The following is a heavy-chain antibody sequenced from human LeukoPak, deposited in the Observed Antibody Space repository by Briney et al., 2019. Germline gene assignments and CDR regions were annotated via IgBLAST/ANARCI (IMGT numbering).Heavy chain of an antibody. J-gene: IGHJ6*03. D-gene: IGHD1-1*01. CDR3: AKGTTGTFYYYYYMDV. CDR2: ISGSGGST. V-gene: IGHV3-23*01. Sequence: SGGSLRLSCAASGFTFSSYAMSWVRQAPGKGLEWVSAISGSGGSTYYADSVKGRFTISRDNSKNTLYLQMNSLRAEDTAVYYCAKGTTGTFYYYYYMDVWGKGTTVTVSS. CDR1: GFTFSSYA.